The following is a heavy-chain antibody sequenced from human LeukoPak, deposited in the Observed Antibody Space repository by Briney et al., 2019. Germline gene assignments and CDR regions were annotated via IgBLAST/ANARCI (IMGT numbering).Heavy chain of an antibody. CDR2: ISGSGGST. CDR3: ASGNSGYDPFDGAFDY. Sequence: GGSLRLSCAASGFTLSRYAMSWVRQAPGKGLEWVSAISGSGGSTYYADSVKGRFTISRDNSKNTLSLQMNSLRVEDTAVYYCASGNSGYDPFDGAFDYWGQGTLVTVSS. D-gene: IGHD5-12*01. CDR1: GFTLSRYA. J-gene: IGHJ4*02. V-gene: IGHV3-23*01.